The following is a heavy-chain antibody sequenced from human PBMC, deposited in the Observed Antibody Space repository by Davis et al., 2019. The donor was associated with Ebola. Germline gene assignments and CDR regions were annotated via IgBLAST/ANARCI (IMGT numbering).Heavy chain of an antibody. J-gene: IGHJ6*03. V-gene: IGHV4-38-2*02. D-gene: IGHD2-2*01. CDR3: ARDLYCSSSSCPGKYYYYMDV. CDR2: IYHNGNS. CDR1: GYSISSVYY. Sequence: GSLRLSCTVSGYSISSVYYWGWIRQHPGKGLEWIGSIYHNGNSYYNPSLKSRVTISVDTSKNHFSLKLRSVTAADTAVYYCARDLYCSSSSCPGKYYYYMDVWGKGTTVTVSS.